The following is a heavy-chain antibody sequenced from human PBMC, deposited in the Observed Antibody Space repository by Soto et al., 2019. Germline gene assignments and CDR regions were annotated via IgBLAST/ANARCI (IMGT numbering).Heavy chain of an antibody. CDR1: GFTFSSYG. Sequence: GGSLRLSCAASGFTFSSYGMHWVRQAPGKGLEWVAVISYDGSNKYYADSVKGRFTISRDNSKNTLYLQMNSLRAEDTAVYYCAKYANWGWDWYFDLWGRGTLVTVSS. D-gene: IGHD7-27*01. J-gene: IGHJ2*01. CDR3: AKYANWGWDWYFDL. V-gene: IGHV3-30*18. CDR2: ISYDGSNK.